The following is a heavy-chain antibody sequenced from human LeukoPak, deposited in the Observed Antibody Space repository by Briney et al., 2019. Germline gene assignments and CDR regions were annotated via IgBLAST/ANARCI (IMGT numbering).Heavy chain of an antibody. CDR3: ARSGYIAVAGDFDY. J-gene: IGHJ4*02. D-gene: IGHD6-19*01. Sequence: SETLSLTCTVAGVSISSGSYYWSWIRQPAGKGLEWIGRIYTSGSTNYNPSLKRRVTISVDTSKNQFSLKLSSVTAADTAVYYCARSGYIAVAGDFDYWGQGTLVTVSS. V-gene: IGHV4-61*02. CDR2: IYTSGST. CDR1: GVSISSGSYY.